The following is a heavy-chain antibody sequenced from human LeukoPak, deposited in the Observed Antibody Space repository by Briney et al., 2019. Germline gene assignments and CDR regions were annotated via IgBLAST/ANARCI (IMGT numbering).Heavy chain of an antibody. CDR3: VKEGEVVITHRFDS. V-gene: IGHV3-23*01. Sequence: GGSLRLSCATSGFNFDRYTIHWVRQAPGKGLEWVSGISGSSSSSYYADSVKGRFTISRDYSNNTVYLQMNSLRAEDTAVYYCVKEGEVVITHRFDSWGQGTLVTVSS. CDR1: GFNFDRYT. J-gene: IGHJ4*02. CDR2: ISGSSSSS. D-gene: IGHD3-22*01.